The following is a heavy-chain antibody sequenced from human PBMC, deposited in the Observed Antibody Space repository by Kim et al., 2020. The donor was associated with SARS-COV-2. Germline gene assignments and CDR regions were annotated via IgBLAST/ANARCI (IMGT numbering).Heavy chain of an antibody. CDR2: ISGDGGST. D-gene: IGHD3-3*01. J-gene: IGHJ3*02. CDR3: AKDMGLRFLEWLLGAFDI. V-gene: IGHV3-43*02. Sequence: GGSLRLSCAASGFTFDDYAMHWVRQAPGKGLEWVSLISGDGGSTYYADSVKGRFTISRDNSKNSLYLQMNSLRTEDTALYYCAKDMGLRFLEWLLGAFDIWGQGTMVTVSS. CDR1: GFTFDDYA.